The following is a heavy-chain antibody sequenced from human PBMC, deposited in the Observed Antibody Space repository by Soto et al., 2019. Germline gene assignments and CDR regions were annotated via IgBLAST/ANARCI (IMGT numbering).Heavy chain of an antibody. V-gene: IGHV3-30-3*01. D-gene: IGHD3-22*01. Sequence: GESLKISCAASGFTFSSYAMHWVRQAPGKGLEWVAAISYDGSNKYYADSVKGRFTISRDNSKNTLYLQMNSLRAEDTAVYYCARVISSGYYYEAVGYWGQGTLVTVSS. CDR1: GFTFSSYA. J-gene: IGHJ4*02. CDR3: ARVISSGYYYEAVGY. CDR2: ISYDGSNK.